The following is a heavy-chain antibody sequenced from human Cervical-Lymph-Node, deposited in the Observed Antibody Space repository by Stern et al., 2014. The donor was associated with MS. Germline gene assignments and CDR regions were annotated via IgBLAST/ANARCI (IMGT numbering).Heavy chain of an antibody. CDR2: VNVNGGSA. CDR3: ATLYDSSGNYGMEV. D-gene: IGHD5/OR15-5a*01. CDR1: GYTFIRYY. Sequence: VQLVESGAQVKKPGASVKVSCKGSGYTFIRYYIHWVRQAPGQGLEWMGIVNVNGGSARYAQKFQGRVTMASDTSTSTVSMELSSLRSEDTAVYFCATLYDSSGNYGMEVWGQGTTVLVSS. J-gene: IGHJ6*02. V-gene: IGHV1-46*01.